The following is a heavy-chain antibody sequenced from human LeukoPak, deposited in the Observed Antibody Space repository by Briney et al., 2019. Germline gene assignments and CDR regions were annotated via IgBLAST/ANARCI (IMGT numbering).Heavy chain of an antibody. CDR3: ARDPYYDSSGYEGGGVY. J-gene: IGHJ4*02. CDR1: GYTFTSYY. Sequence: ASVKVSFKASGYTFTSYYMHWVRQAPGQGLAWMEIINPSGGSTSYAQKFQGRVTMTRDMSMSTLYLELTRLRSEETAGYFCARDPYYDSSGYEGGGVYWGQGTLVTVCS. V-gene: IGHV1-46*01. CDR2: INPSGGST. D-gene: IGHD3-22*01.